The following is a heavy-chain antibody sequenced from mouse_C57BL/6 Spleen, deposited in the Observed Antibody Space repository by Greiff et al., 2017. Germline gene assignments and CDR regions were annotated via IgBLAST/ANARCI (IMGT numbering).Heavy chain of an antibody. D-gene: IGHD1-1*01. CDR1: GFSLTSYG. CDR2: IWRGGST. Sequence: QVQLKQSGPGLVQPSPSLSITCTVSGFSLTSYGVHWVRQSPGKGLEWLGVIWRGGSTDYNAAFISRLSISKDNSKSQVFFKMNRLQADDTAIYYCARNGGFATVDDYFDYWGQGTTLTVSS. CDR3: ARNGGFATVDDYFDY. J-gene: IGHJ2*01. V-gene: IGHV2-2*01.